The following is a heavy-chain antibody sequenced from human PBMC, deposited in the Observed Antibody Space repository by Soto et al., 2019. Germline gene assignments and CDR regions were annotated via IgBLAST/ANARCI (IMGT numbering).Heavy chain of an antibody. CDR3: ARSYYDFWSGYYSDYYYGMDV. CDR1: GGSISSGGYY. D-gene: IGHD3-3*01. V-gene: IGHV4-31*03. J-gene: IGHJ6*02. Sequence: QVQLQESGPGLVKPSQTLSLTCTVSGGSISSGGYYWSWIRQHPGKVLEWIGYIYYRGSTYYYPSLKSRVTISVDTSKNHSSLKLSSVTDADTAVYYCARSYYDFWSGYYSDYYYGMDVWGQGTTVTVSS. CDR2: IYYRGST.